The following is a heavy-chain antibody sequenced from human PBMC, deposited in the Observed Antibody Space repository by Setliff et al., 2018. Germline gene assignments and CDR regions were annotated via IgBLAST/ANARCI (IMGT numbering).Heavy chain of an antibody. V-gene: IGHV4-39*01. J-gene: IGHJ4*02. CDR3: VRPGGTTVVARHFDY. CDR1: DDSFTSSRYY. Sequence: SETLSLTCTVSDDSFTSSRYYWGWIRQAPGSGLEWIGSISYSGTPYYNASVGSRVTISIDTSRNQFSLELRSVTVADTATYYCVRPGGTTVVARHFDYWGQGTRVTVSS. CDR2: ISYSGTP. D-gene: IGHD2-15*01.